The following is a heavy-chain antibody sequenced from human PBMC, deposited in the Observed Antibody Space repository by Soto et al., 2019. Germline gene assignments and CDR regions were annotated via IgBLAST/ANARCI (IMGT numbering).Heavy chain of an antibody. Sequence: EVQLLESGGGLVQPGGSLRLSCAASGFTFSSYAMSWVRQAPGTGLEWVSAISGSGGSTYYADSVKGRFTISRNKSKNALYLQMSSRRAEDTAVYYCAKVPAAKTAEYFQHWGQGTLFTVAS. CDR1: GFTFSSYA. CDR2: ISGSGGST. J-gene: IGHJ1*01. CDR3: AKVPAAKTAEYFQH. V-gene: IGHV3-23*01. D-gene: IGHD2-2*01.